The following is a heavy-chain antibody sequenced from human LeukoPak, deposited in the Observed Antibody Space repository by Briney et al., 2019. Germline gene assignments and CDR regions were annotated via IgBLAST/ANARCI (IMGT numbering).Heavy chain of an antibody. CDR1: GGSVSSTNW. J-gene: IGHJ4*02. Sequence: PSETLSLTRGVSGGSVSSTNWWTWIRHPPGKGLEWIGEVHLDGRTNFNLSLKSRLTMSVDLSENHVSLKLTSVTAADAAVYYCARGGGFYRPLDYSGQGTLVTVSS. V-gene: IGHV4-4*02. D-gene: IGHD6-25*01. CDR2: VHLDGRT. CDR3: ARGGGFYRPLDY.